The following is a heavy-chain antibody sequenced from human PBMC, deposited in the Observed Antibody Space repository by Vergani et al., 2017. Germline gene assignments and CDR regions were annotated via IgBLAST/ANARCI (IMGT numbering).Heavy chain of an antibody. CDR2: ISSSSSYI. J-gene: IGHJ4*02. D-gene: IGHD2-15*01. CDR1: GFTFSSYS. CDR3: ARDLAGYCSGGSCSQFDY. V-gene: IGHV3-21*01. Sequence: EVQLVESGGGLVKPGGSLRLSCAASGFTFSSYSMNWVRQAPGKGLEWVSSISSSSSYIYYADSVKGRLTISRDNAKNSLYLQMNSLRAEDTAVYYCARDLAGYCSGGSCSQFDYWGQGTLVTVSS.